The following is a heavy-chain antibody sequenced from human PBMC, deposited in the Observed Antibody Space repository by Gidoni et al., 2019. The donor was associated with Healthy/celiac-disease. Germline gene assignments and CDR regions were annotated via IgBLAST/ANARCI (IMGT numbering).Heavy chain of an antibody. CDR1: GFTFSSYS. V-gene: IGHV3-21*01. J-gene: IGHJ5*02. CDR3: AREWGVEAAVAAFDP. CDR2: ISSSSSYI. D-gene: IGHD6-13*01. Sequence: EVQLVESGGGLVKPGGSLRLSCAASGFTFSSYSMNWVRQAPGKGLEWVSSISSSSSYIYYADSVKGRFTISRDNAKNSLYLQMNSLRAEDTAVYYCAREWGVEAAVAAFDPWGQGTLVTVSS.